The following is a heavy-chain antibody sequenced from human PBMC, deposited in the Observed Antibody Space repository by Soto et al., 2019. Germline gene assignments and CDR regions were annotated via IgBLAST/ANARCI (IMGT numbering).Heavy chain of an antibody. CDR2: IYSGGST. CDR3: ARAIAAAGNNWSDP. J-gene: IGHJ5*02. Sequence: EVQLVESGGGLVQPGGSLRLSCAASGFTVSSNYMSWVRQAPGKGLEWVSVIYSGGSTYYADSVKGRFTISRDNSKNTLYLQMNSLRAEDTAVYYCARAIAAAGNNWSDPWGQGTLVTVSS. D-gene: IGHD6-13*01. CDR1: GFTVSSNY. V-gene: IGHV3-66*01.